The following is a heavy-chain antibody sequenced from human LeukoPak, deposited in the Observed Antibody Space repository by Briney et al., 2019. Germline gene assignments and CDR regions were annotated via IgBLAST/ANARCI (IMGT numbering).Heavy chain of an antibody. Sequence: SETLSLTCAVYGGSFSGYYWSWIRQPPGKGLEWIGEINHSGSTNYNPSLKSRVTISVDTSKNQFSLKLSSVTAADTAVYYCARGHQRKLYMDVWGKGTTVTISS. CDR2: INHSGST. J-gene: IGHJ6*03. CDR1: GGSFSGYY. CDR3: ARGHQRKLYMDV. D-gene: IGHD1-14*01. V-gene: IGHV4-34*01.